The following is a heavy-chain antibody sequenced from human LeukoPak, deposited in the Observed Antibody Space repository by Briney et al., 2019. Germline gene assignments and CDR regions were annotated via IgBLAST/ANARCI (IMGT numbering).Heavy chain of an antibody. CDR1: GFTFSTYW. Sequence: PGGSLRLSCAASGFTFSTYWIHWVRQAPGKGLVWVSRINSDGSSTSYADSVKGRFTISRDNAKNTLYLQMNSLRADDTAVYYCARTYYYDSSAYYSLSSHFDYWGRGTLVTVSS. CDR3: ARTYYYDSSAYYSLSSHFDY. J-gene: IGHJ4*02. CDR2: INSDGSST. D-gene: IGHD3-22*01. V-gene: IGHV3-74*01.